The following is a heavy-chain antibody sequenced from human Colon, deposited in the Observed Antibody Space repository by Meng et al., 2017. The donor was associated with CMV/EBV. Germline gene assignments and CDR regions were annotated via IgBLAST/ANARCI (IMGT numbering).Heavy chain of an antibody. Sequence: LSLTGVVSGGSLSGTNWWNWVRQPPGGGLEWIGEIFHSGATNYNPSLKSRVTISIDNSKNQFSLKLTSMTAADTAVYFCGDPPAGYWGQGILVTVSS. V-gene: IGHV4/OR15-8*01. J-gene: IGHJ4*02. CDR2: IFHSGAT. CDR3: GDPPAGY. CDR1: GGSLSGTNW.